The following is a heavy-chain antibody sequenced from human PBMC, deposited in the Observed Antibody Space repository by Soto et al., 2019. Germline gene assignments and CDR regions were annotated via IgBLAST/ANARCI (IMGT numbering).Heavy chain of an antibody. V-gene: IGHV3-30-3*01. CDR2: ISYDGSNK. J-gene: IGHJ4*02. CDR1: GFTFSSYA. CDR3: ARDRDYYDSSGYVLGIFDY. Sequence: PGGSLRLSCAASGFTFSSYAMHWVRQAPGKGLEWVAVISYDGSNKYYADSVKGRFTISRDNSKNTLYLQMNSLRAEDTAVYYCARDRDYYDSSGYVLGIFDYWGQGTLVTVSS. D-gene: IGHD3-22*01.